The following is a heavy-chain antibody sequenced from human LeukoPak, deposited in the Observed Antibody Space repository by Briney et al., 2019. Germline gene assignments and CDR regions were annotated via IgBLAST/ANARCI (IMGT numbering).Heavy chain of an antibody. CDR3: AKDIVVVPAAIRIEPYYFDY. Sequence: GSLRLSCAASGFTFSSYAMSWVRQAPGKGLEWVSAISGSGGSTYYADSVKGRFTISRDNSKNTLYLQMNSLRAEDTAVYYCAKDIVVVPAAIRIEPYYFDYWGQGTLVTVSS. CDR1: GFTFSSYA. CDR2: ISGSGGST. V-gene: IGHV3-23*01. J-gene: IGHJ4*02. D-gene: IGHD2-2*01.